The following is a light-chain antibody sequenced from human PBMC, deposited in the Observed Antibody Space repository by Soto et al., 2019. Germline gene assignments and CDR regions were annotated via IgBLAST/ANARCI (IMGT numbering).Light chain of an antibody. Sequence: DIQMTQSPSTLSASVGDRVTITCRASQNIGVYLNWYQKKPGKAPKRLIHAASSLHSGVPSTFSGSGSGTDFALTISSLQPEDFATYYCHQTAANPGTFAQGTKVDIK. V-gene: IGKV1-39*01. J-gene: IGKJ1*01. CDR2: AAS. CDR1: QNIGVY. CDR3: HQTAANPGT.